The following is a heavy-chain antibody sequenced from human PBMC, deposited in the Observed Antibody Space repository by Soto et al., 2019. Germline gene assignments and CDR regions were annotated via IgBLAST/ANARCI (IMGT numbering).Heavy chain of an antibody. Sequence: SVKVSCKASGCTFSSNAISWVRQAPGQVLEWMGGIIPIVGPANYAQKFQGRVTITADESTSTAYMELSSLRSEDTAVYYCAIPSGITGMNHYYWYGMDVWGQGTTVTVSS. J-gene: IGHJ6*02. D-gene: IGHD1-20*01. V-gene: IGHV1-69*13. CDR3: AIPSGITGMNHYYWYGMDV. CDR1: GCTFSSNA. CDR2: IIPIVGPA.